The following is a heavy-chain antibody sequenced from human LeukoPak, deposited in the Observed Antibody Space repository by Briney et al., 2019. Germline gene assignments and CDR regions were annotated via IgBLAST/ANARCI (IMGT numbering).Heavy chain of an antibody. J-gene: IGHJ4*02. CDR2: IRSKANSYAT. CDR1: GFTFSGSA. D-gene: IGHD1-26*01. Sequence: GGSLRLSCAASGFTFSGSAMHWVRQASGKGLEWVGRIRSKANSYATAYAASVKGRFTISRDDSKNTAYLQMNSLKTEDTAVYYCTRVGATLLDYWGQGTLVTVSS. V-gene: IGHV3-73*01. CDR3: TRVGATLLDY.